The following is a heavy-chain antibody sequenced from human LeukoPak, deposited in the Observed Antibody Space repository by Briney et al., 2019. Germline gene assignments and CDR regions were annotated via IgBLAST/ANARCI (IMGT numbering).Heavy chain of an antibody. CDR1: GFTFSSYS. J-gene: IGHJ3*02. Sequence: KTGGSLRLSCAASGFTFSSYSMNWVRQAPGKGLEWVSSISSSSSSYIYYADSVKGRFTISRDNAKNSLYLQMNSLRAEDTAVYYCARVGGYGSGPYAFDIWGHGTMVTVSS. D-gene: IGHD3-10*01. V-gene: IGHV3-21*01. CDR3: ARVGGYGSGPYAFDI. CDR2: ISSSSSSYI.